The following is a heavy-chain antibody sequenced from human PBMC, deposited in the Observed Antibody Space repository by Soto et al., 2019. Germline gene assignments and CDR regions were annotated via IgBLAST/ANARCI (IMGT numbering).Heavy chain of an antibody. J-gene: IGHJ3*02. CDR3: MGYCSSTSCYVGDAFDI. Sequence: QVQLVQSGAEVKKPGASVKVSCKASGYTFTSYYMHWVRQAPGQGLEWMGIINRSGGSTSYAQKFQGRVTMTRDTATSTVYMELSSLRSEDTAVYYCMGYCSSTSCYVGDAFDIWGQGTMVTVSS. V-gene: IGHV1-46*01. D-gene: IGHD2-2*01. CDR2: INRSGGST. CDR1: GYTFTSYY.